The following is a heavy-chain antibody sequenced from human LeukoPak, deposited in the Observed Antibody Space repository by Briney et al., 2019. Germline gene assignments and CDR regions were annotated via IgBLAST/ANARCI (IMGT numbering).Heavy chain of an antibody. CDR1: GFSFSNCA. CDR2: ISYGGSNK. J-gene: IGHJ6*02. V-gene: IGHV3-30-3*01. CDR3: ARDLKNYYGSGDYYYGMDV. Sequence: GGSLRLSCAASGFSFSNCAMHWVRQAPGKGLEWVAVISYGGSNKKYADSVKGRFTISRDNSKNTLYLQMNSLRAEDTAVFYCARDLKNYYGSGDYYYGMDVWGQGTTVTVSS. D-gene: IGHD3-10*01.